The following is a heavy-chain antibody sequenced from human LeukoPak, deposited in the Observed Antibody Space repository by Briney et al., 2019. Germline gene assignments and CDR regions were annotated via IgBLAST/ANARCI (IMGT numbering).Heavy chain of an antibody. CDR2: VHPHGIF. D-gene: IGHD5-24*01. CDR3: ARGRDRSKAGDH. V-gene: IGHV4-34*01. J-gene: IGHJ4*02. CDR1: GGSCDDYY. Sequence: SETLPLTCAVYGGSCDDYYCSWIRQPPGKGLEWIGEVHPHGIFYYNSSLMSRVTISIDTSKTQFSLRRTSVTAADTAFYYCARGRDRSKAGDHWGQGSLVTVSS.